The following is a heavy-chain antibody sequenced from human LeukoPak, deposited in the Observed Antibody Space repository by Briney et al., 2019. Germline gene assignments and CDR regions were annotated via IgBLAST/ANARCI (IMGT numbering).Heavy chain of an antibody. CDR1: GYTFTNYD. CDR3: ATFPEGAAIPFDP. Sequence: ASVKVSCKASGYTFTNYDINWVRQATGQGLEWMGWMNPNSGNTGYAQKFQGRVTMTRNTSISTAYMELSSLRSEDTAVYYCATFPEGAAIPFDPWGQGTLVTVSS. J-gene: IGHJ5*02. V-gene: IGHV1-8*01. CDR2: MNPNSGNT. D-gene: IGHD2-2*01.